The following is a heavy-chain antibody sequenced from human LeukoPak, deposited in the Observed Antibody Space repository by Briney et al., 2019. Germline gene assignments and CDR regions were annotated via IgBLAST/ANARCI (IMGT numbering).Heavy chain of an antibody. D-gene: IGHD2-21*01. CDR2: INHSGST. J-gene: IGHJ5*02. CDR3: ARGEVIRPIDL. V-gene: IGHV4-34*01. Sequence: SETLSLTCAVYGGSFSGYYWSWIRQPPGKGLEWIGEINHSGSTNYNPSLKSRVTISVDTSKNQFSLKLSSVTAADTAVYYCARGEVIRPIDLWGQGTLVTVSS. CDR1: GGSFSGYY.